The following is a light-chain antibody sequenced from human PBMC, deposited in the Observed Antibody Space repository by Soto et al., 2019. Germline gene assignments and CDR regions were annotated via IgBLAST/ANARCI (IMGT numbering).Light chain of an antibody. CDR2: DVS. CDR3: NSYTSSSTHV. CDR1: SSDVGGYNY. V-gene: IGLV2-14*01. Sequence: QSVLTQPASGSASPGRALTISCTGTSSDVGGYNYVSWYQQHPGKAPKLMIYDVSNRPSGVSDRFSGSKSGNTASLTISGLQAEDEADYYRNSYTSSSTHVFGTGTKVTVL. J-gene: IGLJ1*01.